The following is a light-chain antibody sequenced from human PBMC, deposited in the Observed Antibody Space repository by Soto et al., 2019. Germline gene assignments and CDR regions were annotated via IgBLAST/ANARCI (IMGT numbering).Light chain of an antibody. CDR1: SSDVGTYNY. CDR2: EVT. V-gene: IGLV2-14*01. CDR3: SSYTSLSTVV. Sequence: ALTQPASVSGSPGQSITISCTGTSSDVGTYNYVSWYQLHPGEAPKLIIYEVTNRPSGVSDRFSGSKSGNTASLPISGLQSEDETAYYCSSYTSLSTVVSRTGTKVTVL. J-gene: IGLJ1*01.